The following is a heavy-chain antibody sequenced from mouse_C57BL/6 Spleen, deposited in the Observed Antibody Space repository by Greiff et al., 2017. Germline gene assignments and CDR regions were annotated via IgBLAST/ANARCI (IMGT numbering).Heavy chain of an antibody. CDR2: ISGGGGNT. J-gene: IGHJ1*03. CDR1: GFTFSSYT. V-gene: IGHV5-9*01. Sequence: EVHLVESGGGLVKPGGSLKLSCAASGFTFSSYTMSWVRQTPEKRLEWVATISGGGGNTYYPDSVKGRFTISRDNAKNTLYLQMSSLRSEDTALYYCARHYRGYFDVWGTGTTVTVSS. CDR3: ARHYRGYFDV.